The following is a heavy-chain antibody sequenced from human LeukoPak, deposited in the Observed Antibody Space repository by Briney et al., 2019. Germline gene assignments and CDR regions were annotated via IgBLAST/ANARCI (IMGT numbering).Heavy chain of an antibody. V-gene: IGHV3-48*01. CDR2: ISSSSSTI. D-gene: IGHD3-10*01. CDR3: ARAFGYGSGSYPFGD. CDR1: GFTFSSYS. Sequence: PGGSLRLSCAASGFTFSSYSMNWVRQAPGKGLEWVSYISSSSSTIYYADSVKGRFTISRDIAKNSLYLQMNSLRAEDTAVYYCARAFGYGSGSYPFGDWGQGTLVTVSS. J-gene: IGHJ4*02.